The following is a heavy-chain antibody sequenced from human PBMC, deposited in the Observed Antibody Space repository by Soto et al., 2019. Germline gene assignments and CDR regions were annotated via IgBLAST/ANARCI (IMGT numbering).Heavy chain of an antibody. CDR3: ARDVAAAGTRYFDY. V-gene: IGHV1-69*13. CDR2: IIPIFGTA. J-gene: IGHJ4*02. D-gene: IGHD6-13*01. CDR1: GGTFSSYA. Sequence: SVKVSCKAAGGTFSSYAISWVRQAPGQGLEWMGGIIPIFGTANYAQKFQGRVTITADESTSTAYMELSSLRSEDTAVYYCARDVAAAGTRYFDYWGQGTLVTVSS.